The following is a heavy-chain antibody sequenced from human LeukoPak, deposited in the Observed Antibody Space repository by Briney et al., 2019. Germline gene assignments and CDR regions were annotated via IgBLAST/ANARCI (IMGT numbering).Heavy chain of an antibody. CDR1: GFTFNTYA. CDR2: ISGSGSST. J-gene: IGHJ4*02. CDR3: ARDLADYSDY. V-gene: IGHV3-23*01. D-gene: IGHD2-21*01. Sequence: GGSLRLSCAASGFTFNTYAMSWVRQAPGKGLEWVSAISGSGSSTYYADSVKGRFTISRDSSKNTLYLQMTSLRAEDTAVYYCARDLADYSDYWGQGTLVTVSS.